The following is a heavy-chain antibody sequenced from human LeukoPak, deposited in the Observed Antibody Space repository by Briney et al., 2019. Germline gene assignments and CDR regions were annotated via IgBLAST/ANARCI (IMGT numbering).Heavy chain of an antibody. CDR1: GYTFTSYG. J-gene: IGHJ4*02. CDR3: ARDLGASVFRYVDY. D-gene: IGHD2-2*01. Sequence: ASVKVSCKASGYTFTSYGISWVRQAPGQGLEWMGWISAYNGNTNYAQKLQGRVTMTTDTSTSTAHMELRSLRSDDTAVYYCARDLGASVFRYVDYWGQGTLVTVSS. V-gene: IGHV1-18*01. CDR2: ISAYNGNT.